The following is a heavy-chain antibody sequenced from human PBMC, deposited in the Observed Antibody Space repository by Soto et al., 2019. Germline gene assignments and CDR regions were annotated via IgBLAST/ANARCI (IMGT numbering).Heavy chain of an antibody. CDR3: ARAYYDILTGPYYYYYGMDV. V-gene: IGHV1-69*12. CDR2: IIPIFGTA. D-gene: IGHD3-9*01. J-gene: IGHJ6*02. Sequence: QVQLVQSGAEVKKPGSSVKVSCKASGGTFSSYAISWVRQAPGQGLEWMGGIIPIFGTANYAQKFQGRVTITADESTSTAYMELSSLRSEDTAVYYCARAYYDILTGPYYYYYGMDVWGQGTTVTVSS. CDR1: GGTFSSYA.